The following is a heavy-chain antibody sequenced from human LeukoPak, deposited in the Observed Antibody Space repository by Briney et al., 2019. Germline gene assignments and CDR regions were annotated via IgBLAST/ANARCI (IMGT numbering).Heavy chain of an antibody. Sequence: PSETLSLTCTVSGGSISSGGYYWSWIRQHPGKGLEWIGYIYYSGSTYYNPSLKSRVTISVDTSKNQFSLKLSSVTAADTAVYYCARAAGQQLVVDYWGQGTLVTVSS. D-gene: IGHD6-13*01. CDR2: IYYSGST. V-gene: IGHV4-31*03. CDR3: ARAAGQQLVVDY. J-gene: IGHJ4*02. CDR1: GGSISSGGYY.